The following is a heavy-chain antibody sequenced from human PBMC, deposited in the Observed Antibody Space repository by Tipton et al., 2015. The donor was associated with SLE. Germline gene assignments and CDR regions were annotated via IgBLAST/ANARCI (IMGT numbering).Heavy chain of an antibody. D-gene: IGHD6-19*01. V-gene: IGHV4-39*07. CDR3: ARGRRYSSGYDY. CDR1: GGPISSSSYY. CDR2: IYYSGST. Sequence: TLSLTCTVSGGPISSSSYYWGWIRQPPGKGLEWIGNIYYSGSTYYNPSLKSRVTISVDTSKNQFSLKLSSVTAADTAVYYCARGRRYSSGYDYWGQGTLVTVSS. J-gene: IGHJ4*02.